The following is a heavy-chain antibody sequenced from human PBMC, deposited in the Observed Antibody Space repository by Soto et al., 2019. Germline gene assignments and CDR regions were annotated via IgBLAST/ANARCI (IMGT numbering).Heavy chain of an antibody. Sequence: PGGSLRLSCAASGFTFSSYGMHWVRQAPGKGLEWVAVISYVGCNKYYADSVNGRFTISRDNSKNTLYLQMNSLRVEDTAVYYCAKDRGSGWSIDYWGQGTLVTVSS. CDR3: AKDRGSGWSIDY. J-gene: IGHJ4*02. V-gene: IGHV3-30*18. CDR1: GFTFSSYG. CDR2: ISYVGCNK. D-gene: IGHD6-19*01.